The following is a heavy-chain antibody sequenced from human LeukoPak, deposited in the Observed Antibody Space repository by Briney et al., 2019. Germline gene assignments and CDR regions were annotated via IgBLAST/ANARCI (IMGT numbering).Heavy chain of an antibody. J-gene: IGHJ5*02. CDR1: GFTFSSYW. CDR3: ARDPPTYYYDSSGYTTRSAMRFDP. V-gene: IGHV3-7*01. CDR2: IKQDGSEK. D-gene: IGHD3-22*01. Sequence: SGGSLRLSCAASGFTFSSYWMSWVRQAPGKGLEWVANIKQDGSEKYYVDSVKGRFTISRDNAKNSLYLQMNSLRAEDTAVYYCARDPPTYYYDSSGYTTRSAMRFDPWGQGTLVTVSS.